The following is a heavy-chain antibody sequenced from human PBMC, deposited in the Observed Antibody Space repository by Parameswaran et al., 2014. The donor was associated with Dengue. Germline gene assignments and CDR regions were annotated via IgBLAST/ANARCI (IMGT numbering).Heavy chain of an antibody. D-gene: IGHD6-13*01. J-gene: IGHJ4*02. CDR3: AREHSSSWYR. Sequence: WVRQAPGQGLEWMGIINPSGGSTSYAQKFQGRVTMTRDTSTSTVYMELSSLRSEDTAVYYCAREHSSSWYRWGQGTLVTVSS. V-gene: IGHV1-46*01. CDR2: INPSGGST.